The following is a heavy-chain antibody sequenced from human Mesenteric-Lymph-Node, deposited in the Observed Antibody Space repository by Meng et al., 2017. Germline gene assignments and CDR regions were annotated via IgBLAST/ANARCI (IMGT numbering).Heavy chain of an antibody. V-gene: IGHV4-39*07. D-gene: IGHD2-15*01. Sequence: QVQESGPGLVQPSETLSLTCTVSGGSISSSSYYWAWIRQPPGEGLEWIGSVVYSGTTYYTSSLKSRVTISVDTSKNQFSLKLNSVTAADTAVYYCARRGSRNGWSIDYWGQGTLVTVSS. CDR3: ARRGSRNGWSIDY. CDR1: GGSISSSSYY. J-gene: IGHJ4*02. CDR2: VVYSGTT.